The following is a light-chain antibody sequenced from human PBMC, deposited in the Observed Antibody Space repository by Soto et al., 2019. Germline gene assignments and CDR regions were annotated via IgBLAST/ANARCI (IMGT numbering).Light chain of an antibody. CDR3: QSFDSALSGPVV. V-gene: IGLV1-40*01. CDR1: SSNIGAGYD. Sequence: QSVLTQPPSVSGAPGQRVTISCTGNSSNIGAGYDVHWYQQLPGTAPKLLIYGNTNRPSGVPDRFSGSKSDTSASLAITGLQAEDEADSYCQSFDSALSGPVVFGGGTKLTVL. CDR2: GNT. J-gene: IGLJ2*01.